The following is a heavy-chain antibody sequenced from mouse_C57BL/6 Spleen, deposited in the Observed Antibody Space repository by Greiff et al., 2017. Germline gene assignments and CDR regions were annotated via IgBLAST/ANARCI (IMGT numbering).Heavy chain of an antibody. V-gene: IGHV5-9-1*02. Sequence: EVNVVESGAGLVKPGGSLKLSCAASGFTFSSYALSWVRQTPEKRLAWVAYIRSGGDYIYYAATVKGRFTISRDNARNTLYLQLSILKSEDTAMYYCTRRDCRYYAIDYGGQGTSVTFSS. D-gene: IGHD3-3*01. J-gene: IGHJ4*01. CDR2: IRSGGDYI. CDR3: TRRDCRYYAIDY. CDR1: GFTFSSYA.